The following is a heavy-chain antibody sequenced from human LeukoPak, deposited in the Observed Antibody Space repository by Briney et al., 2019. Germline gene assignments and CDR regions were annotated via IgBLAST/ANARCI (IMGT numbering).Heavy chain of an antibody. Sequence: PGGSLRLSCAASGFSFSSFAMTWVRQAPGKGLEWVSTIRSNGATAYNADSVKGRFTISRDNSKYTVYLQMNSLRVEDTAIYYCARGQEFDDGVFDSWGQGTLVTVSS. J-gene: IGHJ4*02. D-gene: IGHD1-1*01. CDR1: GFSFSSFA. CDR2: IRSNGATA. V-gene: IGHV3-23*01. CDR3: ARGQEFDDGVFDS.